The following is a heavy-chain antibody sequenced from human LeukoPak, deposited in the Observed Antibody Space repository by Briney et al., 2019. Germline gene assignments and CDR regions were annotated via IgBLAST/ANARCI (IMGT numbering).Heavy chain of an antibody. V-gene: IGHV3-23*01. Sequence: GGSLRLSCAASGFTFSSYGMSWVRQAPGKGLECVSAISGSGGSTYYADSVKGRFTISRDNSKNTLYLQMNSLRAEDTAVYYCAAGYSSGWYYYYYGMDVWGQGTTVTVSS. CDR1: GFTFSSYG. D-gene: IGHD6-19*01. J-gene: IGHJ6*02. CDR2: ISGSGGST. CDR3: AAGYSSGWYYYYYGMDV.